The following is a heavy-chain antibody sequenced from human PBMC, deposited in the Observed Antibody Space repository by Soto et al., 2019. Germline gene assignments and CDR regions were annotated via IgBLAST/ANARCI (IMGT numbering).Heavy chain of an antibody. CDR3: AKTHSGRYTPFDS. CDR2: ISGSGTTT. D-gene: IGHD6-19*01. V-gene: IGHV3-23*01. J-gene: IGHJ4*02. Sequence: GGSLRLSCAASGFIFSSYALSWVRQAPGKGLEWVSAISGSGTTTYYADSVKGRFTFSRDNSKNMLYLQMNSLRAEDTAVYYCAKTHSGRYTPFDSWGQGTLVTVSS. CDR1: GFIFSSYA.